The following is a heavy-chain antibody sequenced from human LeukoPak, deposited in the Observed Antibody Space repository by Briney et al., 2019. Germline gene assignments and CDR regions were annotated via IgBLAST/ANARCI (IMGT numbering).Heavy chain of an antibody. Sequence: KSSETLSLTCAVYGXSFSGYYWTWIRQPPGKGLEWIGEINHSGSTNYNPSLKSRVTISVDTSKNQFSLKLSSVTAADTAVYYCARGKGSGWTFDYWGQGTLVTVSS. CDR1: GXSFSGYY. J-gene: IGHJ4*02. V-gene: IGHV4-34*01. CDR3: ARGKGSGWTFDY. D-gene: IGHD6-19*01. CDR2: INHSGST.